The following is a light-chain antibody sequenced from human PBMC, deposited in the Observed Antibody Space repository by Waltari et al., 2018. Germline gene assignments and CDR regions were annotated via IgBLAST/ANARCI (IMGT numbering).Light chain of an antibody. J-gene: IGLJ2*01. CDR3: STDAGSNNVI. Sequence: QSALTQPPSASGSPGQSVTIPCTGTSSDVGAYDYVSWYQHHPGKAPKLLSSDVSKRPSGVPVRFSGSRLRNAASLTFSGLRAENDADYYCSTDAGSNNVIFGGGTELTVL. V-gene: IGLV2-8*01. CDR1: SSDVGAYDY. CDR2: DVS.